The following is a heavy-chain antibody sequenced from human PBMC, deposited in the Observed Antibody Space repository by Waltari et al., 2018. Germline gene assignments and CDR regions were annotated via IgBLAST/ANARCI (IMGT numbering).Heavy chain of an antibody. CDR3: ASGNTVVAPYFDY. D-gene: IGHD2-15*01. Sequence: QLQLQESGPGLVKPSETLSLTCTVSGGSISSSSYYWGWIRQPPGKGLEWIGSIYYSGRTYYNPSLTSRVTISVDTSKNQFSLKLSSVTAADTAVYYCASGNTVVAPYFDYWGQGTLVTVSS. V-gene: IGHV4-39*01. J-gene: IGHJ4*02. CDR2: IYYSGRT. CDR1: GGSISSSSYY.